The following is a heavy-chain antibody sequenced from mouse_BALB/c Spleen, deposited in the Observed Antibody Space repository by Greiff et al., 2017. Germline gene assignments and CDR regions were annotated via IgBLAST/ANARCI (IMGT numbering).Heavy chain of an antibody. J-gene: IGHJ2*01. CDR3: ARYYGAFDY. V-gene: IGHV1S130*01. Sequence: VQLQQSGAELVKPGASVKMSCKAFGYTFTSSWMHWAKQRPGQGLEWIGEIHPNSGNTNYNEKFKGKATLTVDTSSSTAYVDLSSLTSEDSAVYYCARYYGAFDYWGQGTTLTVSS. CDR1: GYTFTSSW. CDR2: IHPNSGNT. D-gene: IGHD1-2*01.